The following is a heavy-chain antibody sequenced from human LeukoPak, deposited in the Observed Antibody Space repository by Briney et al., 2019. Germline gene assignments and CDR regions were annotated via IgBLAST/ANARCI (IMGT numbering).Heavy chain of an antibody. J-gene: IGHJ4*02. Sequence: SAKTSCTASRGTLSRYTISWVGQAPGQGLECMGRIIAILGVANYAQKSQGRVTITADKSTSTAYMELSSLRSEDTAVYYCARDNIDGCINYWGQGTLVTVSS. D-gene: IGHD4-23*01. V-gene: IGHV1-69*04. CDR2: IIAILGVA. CDR3: ARDNIDGCINY. CDR1: RGTLSRYT.